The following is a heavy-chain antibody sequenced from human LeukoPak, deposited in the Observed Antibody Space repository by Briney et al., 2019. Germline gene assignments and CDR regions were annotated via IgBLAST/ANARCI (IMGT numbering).Heavy chain of an antibody. Sequence: GASVKVSCKASGYTFTGYYMHWVRQAPGQGLEWMGWINPNSGGTNYAQKFQGRVTMTRDTSISTAYMELSRLRSDDTAVYYCARVGYCSRGVCYNYDYWGQGTLVTVSS. CDR1: GYTFTGYY. CDR3: ARVGYCSRGVCYNYDY. CDR2: INPNSGGT. V-gene: IGHV1-2*02. J-gene: IGHJ4*02. D-gene: IGHD2-8*01.